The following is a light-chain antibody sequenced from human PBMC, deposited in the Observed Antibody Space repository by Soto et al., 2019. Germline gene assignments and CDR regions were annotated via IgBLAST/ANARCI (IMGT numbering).Light chain of an antibody. J-gene: IGLJ2*01. CDR1: SSDIGYYNY. CDR2: DVT. Sequence: QSALTQPPSASGSPGQSVTISCTGTSSDIGYYNYVSWYQQHPGRAPKLMIYDVTERPSGVPDRFSGSKSGNTASLTVSGLQAEDEADYYCSSYAGSNNYVIFGGGTKLTVL. CDR3: SSYAGSNNYVI. V-gene: IGLV2-8*01.